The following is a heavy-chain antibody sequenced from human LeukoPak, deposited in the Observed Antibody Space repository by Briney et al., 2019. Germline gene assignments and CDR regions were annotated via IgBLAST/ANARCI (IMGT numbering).Heavy chain of an antibody. Sequence: GGSLRLSCAASGFTFSRYGMHWVRQAPGKGLEWVAVISYDGSNKYYADSVKGRFTISRDNSKNTLYLQMSSLRAEDTAVYYCAKSGGGYSSGWFYWGQGTLVTVSS. CDR2: ISYDGSNK. D-gene: IGHD6-19*01. CDR3: AKSGGGYSSGWFY. J-gene: IGHJ4*02. CDR1: GFTFSRYG. V-gene: IGHV3-30*18.